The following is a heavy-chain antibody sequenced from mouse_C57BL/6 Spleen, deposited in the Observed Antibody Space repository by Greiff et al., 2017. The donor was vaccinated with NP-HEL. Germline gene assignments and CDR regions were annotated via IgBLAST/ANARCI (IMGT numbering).Heavy chain of an antibody. Sequence: DVMLVESGGGLVQPGGSLSLSCAASGFTFTDYYMSWVRQPPGKALEWLGFIRNKANGYTTEYSASVKGRFTISRDNSQSILYLQMNALRAEDSATYYCARGDYYGSSPFAYWGQGTLVTVSA. CDR1: GFTFTDYY. CDR2: IRNKANGYTT. CDR3: ARGDYYGSSPFAY. J-gene: IGHJ3*01. D-gene: IGHD1-1*01. V-gene: IGHV7-3*01.